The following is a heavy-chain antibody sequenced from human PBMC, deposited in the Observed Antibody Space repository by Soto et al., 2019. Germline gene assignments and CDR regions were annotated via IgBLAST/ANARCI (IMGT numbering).Heavy chain of an antibody. Sequence: QVQLVQSGAEVKKPGSSVKVSCKASGGTFSSYAISWVRQAPGQGLEWMGGIIPIFGTANYAQKLQGRVTMTTDTSTSTAYMELRSLRSDDTAVYYCARALRVTRWFDPWGQGTLVTVSS. D-gene: IGHD2-21*02. CDR1: GGTFSSYA. CDR2: IIPIFGTA. CDR3: ARALRVTRWFDP. J-gene: IGHJ5*02. V-gene: IGHV1-69*06.